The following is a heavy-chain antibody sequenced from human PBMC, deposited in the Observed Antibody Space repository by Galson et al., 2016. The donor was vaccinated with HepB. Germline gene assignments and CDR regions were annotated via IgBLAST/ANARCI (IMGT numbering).Heavy chain of an antibody. J-gene: IGHJ4*02. CDR1: GFTFSSHA. D-gene: IGHD3-10*01. V-gene: IGHV3-23*01. CDR2: ISGSGGST. Sequence: SLRLSCAASGFTFSSHAMSWVRQAPGKGLEWVSAISGSGGSTYYADSVKGRFTISRDNSKNTLYLQVNSLRAEDTAVYFCAKDRHYYGSGSLFHYWGQGTLVTVSS. CDR3: AKDRHYYGSGSLFHY.